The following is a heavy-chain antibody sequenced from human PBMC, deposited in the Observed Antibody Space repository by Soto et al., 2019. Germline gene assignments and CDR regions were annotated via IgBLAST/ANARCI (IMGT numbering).Heavy chain of an antibody. V-gene: IGHV3-33*01. Sequence: QVQLVESGGGVVQPGRSLRLSCAASGFTFSSYGMHWVRQAPGKGLEWVAVIWYDGSNKYYADSVKGRFTISGDNSKNTLYLQMNSLRAEDTAVYYCARDLDCISTSCPFDYWGQGTLVTVSS. J-gene: IGHJ4*02. D-gene: IGHD2-2*01. CDR3: ARDLDCISTSCPFDY. CDR1: GFTFSSYG. CDR2: IWYDGSNK.